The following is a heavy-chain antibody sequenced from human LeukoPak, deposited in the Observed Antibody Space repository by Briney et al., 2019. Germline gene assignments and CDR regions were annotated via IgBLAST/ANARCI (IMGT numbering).Heavy chain of an antibody. V-gene: IGHV1-2*02. CDR3: ARNSGYDLGELCFDP. J-gene: IGHJ5*02. Sequence: EASVKVSCKASGYTFTGYYMHWVRQAPGQGLEWMGWINPNSGGTNYAQKFQGRVTMTRDTSISTAYMELSRLRSDDTAVYYCARNSGYDLGELCFDPWGQGTLVTVSS. D-gene: IGHD5-12*01. CDR2: INPNSGGT. CDR1: GYTFTGYY.